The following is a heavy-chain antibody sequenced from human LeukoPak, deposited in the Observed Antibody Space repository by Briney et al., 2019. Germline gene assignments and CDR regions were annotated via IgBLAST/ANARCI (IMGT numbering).Heavy chain of an antibody. V-gene: IGHV3-23*01. CDR1: GFTFSGYA. D-gene: IGHD6-25*01. CDR2: ISGSAGTT. CDR3: AKQSPSGYSSGWDWYFDL. Sequence: GGSLGLSCVVSGFTFSGYAMSWVRQVPGKGLEWVSAISGSAGTTYYADSVKGRFTISRDNSKNTLYLQMNSLRVDDTAIYYCAKQSPSGYSSGWDWYFDLWGRGTLVTVSS. J-gene: IGHJ2*01.